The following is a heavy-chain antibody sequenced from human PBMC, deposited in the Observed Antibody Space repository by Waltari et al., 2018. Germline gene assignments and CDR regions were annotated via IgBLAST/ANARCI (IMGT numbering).Heavy chain of an antibody. V-gene: IGHV1-18*04. Sequence: QVQLVQSGAEVKKPGASVKVSCKASGYTFTGYGINWVRQAPGQGLEWMGWISAYNGYTNYAQKVQGRVTMTTDTSTSTAYMELRSLRSEDTAVYYCARVGDDFWSGYFDYWGQGTLVTVSS. CDR3: ARVGDDFWSGYFDY. J-gene: IGHJ4*02. D-gene: IGHD3-3*01. CDR2: ISAYNGYT. CDR1: GYTFTGYG.